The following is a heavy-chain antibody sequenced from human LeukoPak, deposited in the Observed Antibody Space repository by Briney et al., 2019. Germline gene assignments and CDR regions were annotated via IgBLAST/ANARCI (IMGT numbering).Heavy chain of an antibody. CDR2: IYLDDSDI. D-gene: IGHD6-19*01. CDR1: GYSFTTYW. J-gene: IGHJ4*02. V-gene: IGHV5-51*01. CDR3: ARLTVAAFAN. Sequence: PGESLKISCKGSGYSFTTYWIGWARQMPGKGLEWMGNIYLDDSDIKYSPSFQGQVTISADKSISTAYLQWSSLQASDTAIYYCARLTVAAFANWGQGTLVTVSS.